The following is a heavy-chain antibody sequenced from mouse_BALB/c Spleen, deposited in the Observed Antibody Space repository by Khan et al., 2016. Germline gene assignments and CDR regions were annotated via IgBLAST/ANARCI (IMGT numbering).Heavy chain of an antibody. Sequence: QVQLQQSGAELMKPGASVKISCKATGYTFSSYWIEWVKQRPGHGLEWIGEILPGSGSTNYNEKFRGKATFTADTSSNTAYMQLSSLTSEDSAVPYWSRTDRSGYFDYWGQGTTVTVSS. V-gene: IGHV1-9*01. J-gene: IGHJ2*01. CDR1: GYTFSSYW. D-gene: IGHD1-1*01. CDR2: ILPGSGST. CDR3: SRTDRSGYFDY.